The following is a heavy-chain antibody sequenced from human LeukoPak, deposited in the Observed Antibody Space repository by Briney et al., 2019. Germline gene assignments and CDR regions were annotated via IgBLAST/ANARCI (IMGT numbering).Heavy chain of an antibody. J-gene: IGHJ4*02. Sequence: KSGGSLTLSCTASGFTFGDYAMSWFRQAPGKGLEWVGFIRSKAYGGTTEYAASVKGRFTISRDDSKSIAYLQMNSLKTEDTAVYYCTGHSYGFGGGAYFDYWGQGTLVTVSS. CDR1: GFTFGDYA. CDR2: IRSKAYGGTT. D-gene: IGHD5-18*01. V-gene: IGHV3-49*05. CDR3: TGHSYGFGGGAYFDY.